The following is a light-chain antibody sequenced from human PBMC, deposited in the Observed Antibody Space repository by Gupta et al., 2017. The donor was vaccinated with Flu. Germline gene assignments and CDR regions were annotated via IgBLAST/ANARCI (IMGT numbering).Light chain of an antibody. CDR3: CSDAGSDLYV. CDR1: SSDVGNDNL. J-gene: IGLJ1*01. V-gene: IGLV2-23*01. CDR2: EGS. Sequence: SASSCTGTSSDVGNDNLGAWYRQYPGKAPKLIMYEGSKRPAGVSKRCSGSKAGNTASLTISGLQAEDEADYYCCSDAGSDLYVFGTGTRVTGL.